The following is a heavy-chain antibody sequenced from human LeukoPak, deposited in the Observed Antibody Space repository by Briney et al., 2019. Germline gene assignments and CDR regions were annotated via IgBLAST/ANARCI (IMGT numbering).Heavy chain of an antibody. V-gene: IGHV3-20*01. CDR1: GFTFDDYG. CDR3: ARLDVGAFDI. D-gene: IGHD3-16*01. Sequence: GGSLRLSCAASGFTFDDYGMSWVRQAPGKGLEWVSGISGNGGSIGYADSVKGRFTISRDNAKNSLYLQMNSRRAEDTALYHCARLDVGAFDIWGQGTMVTVSS. J-gene: IGHJ3*02. CDR2: ISGNGGSI.